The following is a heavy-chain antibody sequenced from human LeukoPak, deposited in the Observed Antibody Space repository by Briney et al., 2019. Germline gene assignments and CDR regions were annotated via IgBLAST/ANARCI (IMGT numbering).Heavy chain of an antibody. CDR1: GFTFSSYT. Sequence: GGSLRLSCAASGFTFSSYTMHWVRQAPGKGLEWVAVLSYDENNEYYADSVKGRFTISRDNSKNTLYLQMNSLRAEDTAVYYCAKGGQGGSGWYVAWGQGTLVTVSS. CDR3: AKGGQGGSGWYVA. D-gene: IGHD6-19*01. CDR2: LSYDENNE. V-gene: IGHV3-30-3*01. J-gene: IGHJ5*01.